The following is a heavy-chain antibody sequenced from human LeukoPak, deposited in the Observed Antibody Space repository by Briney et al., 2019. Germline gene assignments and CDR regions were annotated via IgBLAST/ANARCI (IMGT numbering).Heavy chain of an antibody. J-gene: IGHJ4*02. D-gene: IGHD6-19*01. CDR3: AREDLAVAGVKSLYYFDY. CDR1: GFTFSSYS. V-gene: IGHV3-21*01. Sequence: GGSLRLSCAASGFTFSSYSMNWVRQAPGKGLEWASSISSSSSYIYYADSVEGRFTISRDNAKNSLYLQMNSLRAEDTAAYYCAREDLAVAGVKSLYYFDYWGQGTLVTVSS. CDR2: ISSSSSYI.